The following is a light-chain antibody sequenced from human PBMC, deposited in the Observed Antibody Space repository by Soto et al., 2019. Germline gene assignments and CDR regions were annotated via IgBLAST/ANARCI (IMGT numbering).Light chain of an antibody. CDR1: SSDVGGYNS. CDR2: DVS. J-gene: IGLJ1*01. V-gene: IGLV2-14*01. Sequence: QSALTQPASVSGSPGQSITISCTGTSSDVGGYNSVSWYQQHPGKAPKLMIYDVSNRPSGVSNRFSGSKSGNTASLTISGLQAEDEADYYCSSYTSSSTLLYVCGTGTKLTVL. CDR3: SSYTSSSTLLYV.